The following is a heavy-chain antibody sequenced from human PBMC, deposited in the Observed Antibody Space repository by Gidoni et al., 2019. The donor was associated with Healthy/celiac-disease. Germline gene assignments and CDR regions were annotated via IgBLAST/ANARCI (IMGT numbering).Heavy chain of an antibody. D-gene: IGHD3-22*01. CDR2: IKGDGSQK. Sequence: EVQLVESGGGLVQPGGSLRLSCAASGFTFSRHWMNWVRQAPGKGLEWVANIKGDGSQKNYVDSVKGRFTISRDNAKNSLHLQLDSLRAEDTAVYYCARVFRSDREDDSGYRGFDHWGQGTLVTVSS. J-gene: IGHJ4*02. V-gene: IGHV3-7*01. CDR1: GFTFSRHW. CDR3: ARVFRSDREDDSGYRGFDH.